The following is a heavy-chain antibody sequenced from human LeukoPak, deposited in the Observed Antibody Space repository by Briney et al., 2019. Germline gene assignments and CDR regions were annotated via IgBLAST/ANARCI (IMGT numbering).Heavy chain of an antibody. J-gene: IGHJ5*02. D-gene: IGHD2-2*02. CDR2: TNHSGST. CDR3: ARNSRFRYCSSTSCYTRAYNWFDP. V-gene: IGHV4-34*01. CDR1: GGSFSGYY. Sequence: SETLSLTCAVYGGSFSGYYWSWIRQPPGKGLEWIGETNHSGSTNYNPSLKSRVTISVDTSKNQFSLKLSSVTAADTAVYYCARNSRFRYCSSTSCYTRAYNWFDPWGLGTLVTVSS.